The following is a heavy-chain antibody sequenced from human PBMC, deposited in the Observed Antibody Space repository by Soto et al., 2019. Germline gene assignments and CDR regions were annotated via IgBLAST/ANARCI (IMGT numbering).Heavy chain of an antibody. D-gene: IGHD3-9*01. CDR2: IKSKTDGGTT. V-gene: IGHV3-15*01. J-gene: IGHJ6*03. CDR1: GFTFSNAW. CDR3: TTDWWRDYDILIGPSYYYYYMDV. Sequence: PGGSLRLSCAASGFTFSNAWMSWVRQAPGKGLEWVGRIKSKTDGGTTDYAAPVKGRFTISRDDSKNTLYLQMNSLKTEDTAVYYCTTDWWRDYDILIGPSYYYYYMDVWGKGTTVTVSS.